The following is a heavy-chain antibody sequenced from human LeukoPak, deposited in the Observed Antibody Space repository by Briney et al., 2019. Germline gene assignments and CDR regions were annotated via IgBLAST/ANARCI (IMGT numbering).Heavy chain of an antibody. J-gene: IGHJ4*02. V-gene: IGHV1-69*13. CDR2: IIPIFGTA. D-gene: IGHD2-15*01. CDR3: ARAGAPCSGGSCYSGEFDY. CDR1: GGTFSSYA. Sequence: SVKVSCKASGGTFSSYAISWVRQAPGQGLEWMGGIIPIFGTANYAQKFQGRVTITADESTSTAYMELSSLRSEDTAVYYRARAGAPCSGGSCYSGEFDYWGQGTLVTVSS.